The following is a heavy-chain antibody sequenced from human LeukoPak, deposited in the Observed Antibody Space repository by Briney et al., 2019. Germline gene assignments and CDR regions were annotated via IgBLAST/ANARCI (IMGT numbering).Heavy chain of an antibody. V-gene: IGHV4-4*02. D-gene: IGHD6-13*01. Sequence: SGTLSLTCTVSGDSINSLDLWSWVRQPPGKGLEWIGEMYLSGTTHSNPSVKSRVTISIDKSKNQFFLNLSSVTAADTAVYYCARGPSYSSSWYKQFDYWGQGTLVTVSS. J-gene: IGHJ4*02. CDR2: MYLSGTT. CDR1: GDSINSLDL. CDR3: ARGPSYSSSWYKQFDY.